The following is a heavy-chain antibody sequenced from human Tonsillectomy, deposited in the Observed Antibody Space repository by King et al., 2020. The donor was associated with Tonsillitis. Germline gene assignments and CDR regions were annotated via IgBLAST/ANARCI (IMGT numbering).Heavy chain of an antibody. CDR2: IYSGSKT. J-gene: IGHJ4*02. D-gene: IGHD6-19*01. CDR3: ARVKRDSSGWYHFDY. V-gene: IGHV3-66*01. CDR1: GFTVSSNY. Sequence: VQLVESGGGLVQPGGSLRVSCAVSGFTVSSNYMSWVRQAPGKGLEWVSVIYSGSKTDYADSVKGRLTISRDNSKNTLDLQMNSLRAEDTAVYYCARVKRDSSGWYHFDYWGQGTLVTVSS.